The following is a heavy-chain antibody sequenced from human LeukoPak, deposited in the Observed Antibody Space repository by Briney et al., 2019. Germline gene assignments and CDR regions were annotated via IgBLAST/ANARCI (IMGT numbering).Heavy chain of an antibody. V-gene: IGHV4-39*02. Sequence: SETLSLTCTVSGGSISSSSYYWGWIRQPPGEGLEWIGSIYYSGSTYYNPSLKSRVTISVDTSKNQFSLKLSSVTAADTAVYYCARERGSYTARFFDYWGQGTLVTVSS. D-gene: IGHD1-26*01. CDR3: ARERGSYTARFFDY. CDR2: IYYSGST. CDR1: GGSISSSSYY. J-gene: IGHJ4*02.